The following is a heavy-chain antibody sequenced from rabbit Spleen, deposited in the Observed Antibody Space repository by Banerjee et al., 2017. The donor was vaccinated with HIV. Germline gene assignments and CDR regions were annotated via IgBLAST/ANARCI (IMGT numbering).Heavy chain of an antibody. CDR1: GLDFSSGYD. CDR3: ARDLDCVIGWNFGW. Sequence: QSLEESGGGLVQPEGSLTLTCKASGLDFSSGYDMCWVRQAPGKGLEWIGCIYAVSGSAYYASWAKGRFTISKTSSTTVTLQMTSLTAADTATYFCARDLDCVIGWNFGWWGQGTLVTVS. CDR2: IYAVSGSA. V-gene: IGHV1S40*01. J-gene: IGHJ4*01. D-gene: IGHD1-1*01.